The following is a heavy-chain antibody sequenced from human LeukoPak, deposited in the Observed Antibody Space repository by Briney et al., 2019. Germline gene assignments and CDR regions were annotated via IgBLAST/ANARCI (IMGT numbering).Heavy chain of an antibody. V-gene: IGHV3-21*01. CDR1: GFTFSSYS. Sequence: GGSLRLSCAASGFTFSSYSMNWARQAPGKGLEWVSSISSSSSYIYYADSVKGRFTISRDNAKNSLYLQMNSLRAEDTAVYYCAREGSYSSSWYDYWGQGTLVTVSS. CDR3: AREGSYSSSWYDY. D-gene: IGHD6-13*01. J-gene: IGHJ4*02. CDR2: ISSSSSYI.